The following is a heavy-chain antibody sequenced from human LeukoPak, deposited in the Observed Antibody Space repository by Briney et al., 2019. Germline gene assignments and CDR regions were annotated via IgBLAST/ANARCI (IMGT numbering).Heavy chain of an antibody. CDR3: ARGSLWGSYRNYYYMDV. J-gene: IGHJ6*03. CDR1: GGSISSYY. V-gene: IGHV4-4*07. D-gene: IGHD3-16*02. Sequence: SETLSLTCTVSGGSISSYYWSWIRQPAGKGLESIGHISTSGSTNYNPSLKSRVTMSVDTSKNQFSLKLSSVTAADTAVYYCARGSLWGSYRNYYYMDVWGKGTTVTVSS. CDR2: ISTSGST.